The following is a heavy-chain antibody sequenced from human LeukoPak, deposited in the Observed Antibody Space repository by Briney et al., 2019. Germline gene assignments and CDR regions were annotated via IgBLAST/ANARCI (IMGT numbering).Heavy chain of an antibody. J-gene: IGHJ4*02. CDR3: ARGFSAGYYYDSSGYYGEFDY. Sequence: ASVKVSCKASGYTFTSYYMHWVRQAPGQGLEWMGIINPSGGSTSYAQKFQGRVTMTRDMSTSTVYMELSSLRSEDTAVYYCARGFSAGYYYDSSGYYGEFDYWGQGTLVTVSS. V-gene: IGHV1-46*01. D-gene: IGHD3-22*01. CDR1: GYTFTSYY. CDR2: INPSGGST.